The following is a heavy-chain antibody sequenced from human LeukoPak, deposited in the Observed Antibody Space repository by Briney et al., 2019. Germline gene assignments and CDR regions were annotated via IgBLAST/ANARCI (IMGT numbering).Heavy chain of an antibody. J-gene: IGHJ4*02. V-gene: IGHV3-43*02. CDR1: GFTVSSSY. CDR2: ISGDGGST. CDR3: AKVRGSGSYYKSQDY. D-gene: IGHD3-10*01. Sequence: PGGSLRLSCAASGFTVSSSYMSWVRQAPGKGLEWVSLISGDGGSTDYADSVKGRFTISRDNSNNSLYLQMNSLTTEDTALYYCAKVRGSGSYYKSQDYWGQGTLVTVPS.